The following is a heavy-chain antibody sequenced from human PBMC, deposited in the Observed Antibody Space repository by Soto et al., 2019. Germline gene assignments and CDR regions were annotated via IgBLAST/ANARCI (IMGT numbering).Heavy chain of an antibody. V-gene: IGHV3-23*01. CDR3: AKDRTNSSGWPFDY. CDR2: ISGSGGIT. CDR1: GFTFSSYA. D-gene: IGHD6-19*01. J-gene: IGHJ4*02. Sequence: EVQLLESGGGLVQPGGSLKLSCAASGFTFSSYAMSWVRQAPGKGLEWVATISGSGGITYYADSVKGRFAIARDNSKNTLYVQMDSLRAEDTAVYYCAKDRTNSSGWPFDYWGLGTRVTVSS.